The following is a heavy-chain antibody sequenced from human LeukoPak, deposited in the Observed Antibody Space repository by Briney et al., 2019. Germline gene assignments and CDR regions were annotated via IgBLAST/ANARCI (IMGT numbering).Heavy chain of an antibody. CDR1: GFTFDDYT. Sequence: SGGSLRLSCAASGFTFDDYTMHWVRQAPGKGLEWVSLISWDGGSTYYADSVKGRFTISRDNSKNSLYLQMNSLRTEDTALYYCAKDGTPVVAARPDGWFDPWGQGTLVTVSS. CDR3: AKDGTPVVAARPDGWFDP. V-gene: IGHV3-43*01. CDR2: ISWDGGST. D-gene: IGHD6-6*01. J-gene: IGHJ5*02.